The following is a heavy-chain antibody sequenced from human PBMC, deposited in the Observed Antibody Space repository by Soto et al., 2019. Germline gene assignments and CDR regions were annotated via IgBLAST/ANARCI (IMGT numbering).Heavy chain of an antibody. CDR2: INPNNGAT. J-gene: IGHJ5*02. D-gene: IGHD1-1*01. CDR1: RYIFTAYF. Sequence: QVQLVQSGAEVKKPETSVKVSCKAPRYIFTAYFMHWVRQAPGQGLEWMGWINPNNGATHYDLSFQGRVTMTRDTSISTAYMELNSLRSDDTAVYYCASHDPGARFDPWGQVTLVIVSS. CDR3: ASHDPGARFDP. V-gene: IGHV1-2*02.